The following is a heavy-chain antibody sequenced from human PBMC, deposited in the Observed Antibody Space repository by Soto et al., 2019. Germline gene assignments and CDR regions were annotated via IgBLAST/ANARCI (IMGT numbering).Heavy chain of an antibody. Sequence: GGSLRLSCVASGFTFSSYGMHWVRQAPGKGLEWVAVIWYDGSNKYYADSVKGRFTISRDNSKNTLYLQMNSLRAEDTAVYYCARDRLELVGATMGVSGLFDYWGQGTLVTVSS. V-gene: IGHV3-33*01. D-gene: IGHD1-26*01. CDR2: IWYDGSNK. CDR1: GFTFSSYG. J-gene: IGHJ4*02. CDR3: ARDRLELVGATMGVSGLFDY.